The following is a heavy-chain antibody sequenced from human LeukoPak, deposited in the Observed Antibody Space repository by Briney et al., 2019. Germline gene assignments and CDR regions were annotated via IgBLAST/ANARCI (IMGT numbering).Heavy chain of an antibody. D-gene: IGHD1-26*01. Sequence: PGGSLRLSCAASGFTFSSYAMSWVRQAPGKGLEWVSAISGSGGSTYYADSVKGRFTISRDNSKNTLYLQMNSLRAEDTAVYYCAGAQRRVNWFDPWGQGTLVTVSS. J-gene: IGHJ5*02. CDR1: GFTFSSYA. CDR2: ISGSGGST. V-gene: IGHV3-23*01. CDR3: AGAQRRVNWFDP.